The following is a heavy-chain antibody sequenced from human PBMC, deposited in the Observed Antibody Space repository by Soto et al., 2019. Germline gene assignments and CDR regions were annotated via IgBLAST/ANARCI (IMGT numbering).Heavy chain of an antibody. D-gene: IGHD6-13*01. CDR1: GFTFSSYG. CDR3: ARAGYSSSWYSNDYGMDV. J-gene: IGHJ6*02. V-gene: IGHV3-33*01. Sequence: SGGSLRLSCAASGFTFSSYGMHGVRQAPGKGLEWVAVIWYDGSNKYYADSVKGRFTISRDNSKNTLYLQMNSLRAEDTAVYYCARAGYSSSWYSNDYGMDVWGQGTTVTVSS. CDR2: IWYDGSNK.